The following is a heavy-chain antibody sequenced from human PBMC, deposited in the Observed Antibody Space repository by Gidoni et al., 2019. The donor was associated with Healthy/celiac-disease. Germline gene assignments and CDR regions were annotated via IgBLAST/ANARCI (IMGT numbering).Heavy chain of an antibody. Sequence: EVQLLGSGGGLVQPGGSLRPSCASSGVTFSCYAMSWVRQAPGKGLAWVSAISGSGGSTYYADSVKGRFTISRDNSKNTLYLQMNSLRAEDTAVYYCARKASGAVELFDIWGQGTMVTVSS. CDR1: GVTFSCYA. J-gene: IGHJ3*02. V-gene: IGHV3-23*01. CDR3: ARKASGAVELFDI. D-gene: IGHD1-26*01. CDR2: ISGSGGST.